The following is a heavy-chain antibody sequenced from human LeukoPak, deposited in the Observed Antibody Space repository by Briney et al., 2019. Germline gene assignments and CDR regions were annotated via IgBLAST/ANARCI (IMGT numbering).Heavy chain of an antibody. CDR1: GYTLTSYG. V-gene: IGHV1-18*01. D-gene: IGHD6-19*01. CDR3: ARGGSGWWPFDY. Sequence: ASVKVSCKASGYTLTSYGISWVRQAPGQGLEWMGWISAYNGNTNYAQNFQGRVTFTRDTSASTAYMELSSLRSEDTAVYYCARGGSGWWPFDYWGQGTLVTVSS. CDR2: ISAYNGNT. J-gene: IGHJ4*02.